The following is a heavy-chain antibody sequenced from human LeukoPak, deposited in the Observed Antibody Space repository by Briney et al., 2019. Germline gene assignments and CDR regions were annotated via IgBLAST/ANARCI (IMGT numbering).Heavy chain of an antibody. CDR2: INHSGST. V-gene: IGHV4-34*01. D-gene: IGHD5-18*01. CDR1: GGSFSGYY. CDR3: ARANPSGGYGPYYYHPMDV. J-gene: IGHJ6*02. Sequence: SETLSLTCAVYGGSFSGYYWSWIRQPPGKGLEWIGEINHSGSTNYNPSLKSRVTISVDTSENQFSLKLSSVTAADTAVYYCARANPSGGYGPYYYHPMDVWGLGTTVIVSS.